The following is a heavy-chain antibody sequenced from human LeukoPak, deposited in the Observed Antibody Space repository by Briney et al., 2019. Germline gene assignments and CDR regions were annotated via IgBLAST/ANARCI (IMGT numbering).Heavy chain of an antibody. V-gene: IGHV1-69*06. CDR2: IIPIFGTA. CDR3: ARARELGYDFWSGYYTRYFDY. Sequence: SVKVSCKASGGTFSSYAISWVRQAPGQGLEWMGGIIPIFGTANYAQKFQGRVTITADKSTSTAYMELSSLRSEDTAVYYCARARELGYDFWSGYYTRYFDYWGQGTLVTVS. J-gene: IGHJ4*02. D-gene: IGHD3-3*01. CDR1: GGTFSSYA.